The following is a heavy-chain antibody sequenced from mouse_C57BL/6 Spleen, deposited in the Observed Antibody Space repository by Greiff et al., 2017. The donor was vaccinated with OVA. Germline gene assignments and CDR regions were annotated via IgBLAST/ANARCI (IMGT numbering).Heavy chain of an antibody. Sequence: VKLQQPGAELVKPGASVKLSCKASGYTFTSYWMHWVKQRPGQGLEWIGMIHPNSGSTNYNEKFKSKATLTVDKSSSTAYMQLSSLTSEDSAVYYCASGSSGYPFAYWGQGTLVTVSA. V-gene: IGHV1-64*01. CDR3: ASGSSGYPFAY. CDR1: GYTFTSYW. D-gene: IGHD3-2*02. CDR2: IHPNSGST. J-gene: IGHJ3*01.